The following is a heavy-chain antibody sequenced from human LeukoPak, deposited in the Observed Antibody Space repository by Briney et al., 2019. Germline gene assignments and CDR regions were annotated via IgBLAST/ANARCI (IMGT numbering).Heavy chain of an antibody. CDR2: IILIFGTA. D-gene: IGHD3-22*01. Sequence: GASVKVSFKASGGTFTIYAISWVRQAPGQGLEWMGGIILIFGTANYAQKFQGRVTITTDESTSTAYMELSSLRSEDTAVYYCASASTHKRYNYDSSGSFDYGGQGTLVTVSS. J-gene: IGHJ4*02. CDR1: GGTFTIYA. V-gene: IGHV1-69*05. CDR3: ASASTHKRYNYDSSGSFDY.